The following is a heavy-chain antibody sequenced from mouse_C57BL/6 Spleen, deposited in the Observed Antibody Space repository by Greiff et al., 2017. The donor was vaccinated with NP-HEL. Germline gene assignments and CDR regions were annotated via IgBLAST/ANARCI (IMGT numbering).Heavy chain of an antibody. CDR2: IYPGSGNT. CDR1: GYTFTDYY. Sequence: VQLQQSGAELVRPGASVKLSCKASGYTFTDYYINWVKQRPGQGLEWIARIYPGSGNTYYNEKFKGKATLTAEKSSSTAYMQLSSLTSEDSAVDIWARDGSSHWYFDVWGKGTTVTVSS. D-gene: IGHD1-1*01. CDR3: ARDGSSHWYFDV. V-gene: IGHV1-76*01. J-gene: IGHJ1*03.